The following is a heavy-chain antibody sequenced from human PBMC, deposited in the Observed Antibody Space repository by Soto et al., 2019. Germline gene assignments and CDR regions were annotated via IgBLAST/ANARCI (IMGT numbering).Heavy chain of an antibody. CDR1: GGSISTYH. J-gene: IGHJ4*02. CDR3: ARGGATGYLDS. V-gene: IGHV4-59*01. Sequence: QVQLQGSGPGLVKPSETLSLRCSVSGGSISTYHWSWLRQPPGKRLEWIGNVYYNGNTNYNPSVKSRVSISVDTSKNEYFLRLSSVTAADTAVYYCARGGATGYLDSWGQGTRVIVSS. CDR2: VYYNGNT. D-gene: IGHD4-4*01.